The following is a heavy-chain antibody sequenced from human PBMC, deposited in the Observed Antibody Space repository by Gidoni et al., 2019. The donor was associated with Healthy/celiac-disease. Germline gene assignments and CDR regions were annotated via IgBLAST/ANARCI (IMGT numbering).Heavy chain of an antibody. CDR2: ISGSGGST. V-gene: IGHV3-23*04. CDR1: GFTFSSYA. Sequence: EVQLVESGGGLVQPGGSLRLCCAGYGFTFSSYAMSWFRQAPGEGLEWVSAISGSGGSTYYAASVKGRFTTSTDNSTNTLYLQMNSLRAADTAVYYCAKGGYDILPGYYPFDYWGQGTLVTVSS. J-gene: IGHJ4*02. D-gene: IGHD3-9*01. CDR3: AKGGYDILPGYYPFDY.